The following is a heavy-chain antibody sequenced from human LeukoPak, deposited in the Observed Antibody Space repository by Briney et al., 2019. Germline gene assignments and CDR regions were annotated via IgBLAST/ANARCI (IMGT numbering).Heavy chain of an antibody. Sequence: KSSETLSLTCTVSGGSISSYYWSWVRQPPGKGLEWIGEIYHSGSTNYNPSLKSRVTISVDKSKNQFSLKLSSVTAADTAVYYCARYCSGGSCYLGAFDIWGQGTMVTVSS. CDR2: IYHSGST. D-gene: IGHD2-15*01. J-gene: IGHJ3*02. V-gene: IGHV4-59*12. CDR1: GGSISSYY. CDR3: ARYCSGGSCYLGAFDI.